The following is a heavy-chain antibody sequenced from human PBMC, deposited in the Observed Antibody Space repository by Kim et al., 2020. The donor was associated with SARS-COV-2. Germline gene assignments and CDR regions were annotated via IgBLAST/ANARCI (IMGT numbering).Heavy chain of an antibody. Sequence: ASVKVSCKASGYTFTSYGISWVRQAPGQGLEWMGWISAYNGNTNYAQKLQGRVTMTTDTSTSTAYMELRSLRSDDTAVYYCARVGLGELLSPIGFDPWGQGTLVTVSS. J-gene: IGHJ5*02. V-gene: IGHV1-18*04. CDR1: GYTFTSYG. D-gene: IGHD2-2*01. CDR3: ARVGLGELLSPIGFDP. CDR2: ISAYNGNT.